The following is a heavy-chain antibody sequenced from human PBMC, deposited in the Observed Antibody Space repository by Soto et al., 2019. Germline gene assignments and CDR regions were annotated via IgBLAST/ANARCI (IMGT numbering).Heavy chain of an antibody. CDR3: ARNANSDSSGYYADS. V-gene: IGHV1-18*01. CDR1: GYTFTSYS. J-gene: IGHJ4*02. CDR2: ISTYSENA. D-gene: IGHD3-22*01. Sequence: ASVKVSCKSSGYTFTSYSINWVRQAPGQGLEWMGWISTYSENAKHAQKFQGRVTMTTDTSTSTAYMELKSLRSDDTAVYYCARNANSDSSGYYADSWGQGNLVTVSS.